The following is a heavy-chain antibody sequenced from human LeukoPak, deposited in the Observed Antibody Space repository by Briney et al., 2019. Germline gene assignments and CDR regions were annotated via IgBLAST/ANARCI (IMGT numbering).Heavy chain of an antibody. CDR3: AKSRGNYYDSSGYYYFDY. J-gene: IGHJ4*02. Sequence: SGGSLRLSCAASGFIFRSYAMHWVRQAPGKGLEWVAFIRYDGSNKYYADSVKGRFTISRDNSKNTLYLQMNSLRAEDTAVYYCAKSRGNYYDSSGYYYFDYWGQGTLVTVSS. CDR1: GFIFRSYA. CDR2: IRYDGSNK. D-gene: IGHD3-22*01. V-gene: IGHV3-30*02.